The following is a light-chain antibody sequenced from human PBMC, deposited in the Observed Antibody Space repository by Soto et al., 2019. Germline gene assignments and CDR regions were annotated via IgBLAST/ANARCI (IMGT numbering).Light chain of an antibody. CDR2: GAP. V-gene: IGKV3D-20*02. Sequence: EIVLTQSPGTLSLSPGERATLSCRASQSVTNNYLAWYQQKPSQAPRLLIFGAPSRAAGIPDRFSGSGSGTDFTLAIGRLEPEDFAVYYCHQRTNWPITFGQGTRLEIK. J-gene: IGKJ5*01. CDR3: HQRTNWPIT. CDR1: QSVTNNY.